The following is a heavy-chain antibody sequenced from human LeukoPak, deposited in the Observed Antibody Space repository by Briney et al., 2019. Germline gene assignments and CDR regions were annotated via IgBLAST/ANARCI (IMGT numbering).Heavy chain of an antibody. J-gene: IGHJ6*03. CDR1: GFTVSSNY. D-gene: IGHD2-2*01. CDR2: IYSGGST. V-gene: IGHV3-66*02. Sequence: GGSLRLSCAASGFTVSSNYMTWARQAPGKGLEWVSVIYSGGSTYYADSVKGRFTLSRDNSMNTLYLQMNSLRPEDTAVYYCARVGRYCSSTSCYYYYYMDVWGKGTTVTVSS. CDR3: ARVGRYCSSTSCYYYYYMDV.